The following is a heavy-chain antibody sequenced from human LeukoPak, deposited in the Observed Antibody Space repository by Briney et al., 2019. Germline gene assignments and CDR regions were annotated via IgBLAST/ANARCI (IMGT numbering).Heavy chain of an antibody. CDR3: AKDRGSGYHYFDY. CDR1: GFTFSSYA. CDR2: ISTSGEST. V-gene: IGHV3-23*01. J-gene: IGHJ4*02. Sequence: GGSLRLSCPVSGFTFSSYAMSWVRQAPGRGLEWVSVISTSGESTYYADSVKGRFTISRDNSKNTLYLQMNSLRAEDTAVYYCAKDRGSGYHYFDYWGQGTLVTVSS. D-gene: IGHD3-22*01.